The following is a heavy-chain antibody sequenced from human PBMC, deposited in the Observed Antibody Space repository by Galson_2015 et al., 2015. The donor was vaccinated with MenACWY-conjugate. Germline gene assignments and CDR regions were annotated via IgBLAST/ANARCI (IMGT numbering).Heavy chain of an antibody. Sequence: SLRLSCAASGFIFNTYWLHWVRQAPGKGLVWVSRIHPGGSSTTYADSVKDRFTISRDNAKNTLYLQMNSLRPEDTAVFYCAKTRGASFYFDSWGQGTLVTVSS. V-gene: IGHV3-74*01. CDR3: AKTRGASFYFDS. CDR2: IHPGGSST. CDR1: GFIFNTYW. D-gene: IGHD1-26*01. J-gene: IGHJ4*02.